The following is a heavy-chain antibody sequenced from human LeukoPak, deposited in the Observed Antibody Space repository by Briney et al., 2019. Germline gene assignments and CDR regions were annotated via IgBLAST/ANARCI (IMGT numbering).Heavy chain of an antibody. D-gene: IGHD3-22*01. V-gene: IGHV3-43D*04. Sequence: GGSLRLSCAASGFTFDDYAMHWVRQAPGKGLEWVSLISWDGGSTYYADSVKGRFTISRDNSKNTLYLQMNSLRAEDTAVYYCAKLLYYYDSSQPYWGQGTLVTVSS. CDR3: AKLLYYYDSSQPY. J-gene: IGHJ4*02. CDR1: GFTFDDYA. CDR2: ISWDGGST.